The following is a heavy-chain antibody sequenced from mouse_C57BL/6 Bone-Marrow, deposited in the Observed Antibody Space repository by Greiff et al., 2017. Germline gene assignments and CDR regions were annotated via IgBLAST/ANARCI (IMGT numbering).Heavy chain of an antibody. J-gene: IGHJ3*01. Sequence: EVKVVESGGGLVKPGGSLKLSCAASGFTFSSYAMSWVRQTPEKRLEWVATISDGGSYTYYPDNVKGRFTISRDNAKNNLFLQMSHLKSEDTAMYYCAREPISPSYWGQGTLVTVSA. CDR2: ISDGGSYT. V-gene: IGHV5-4*01. CDR3: AREPISPSY. D-gene: IGHD6-5*01. CDR1: GFTFSSYA.